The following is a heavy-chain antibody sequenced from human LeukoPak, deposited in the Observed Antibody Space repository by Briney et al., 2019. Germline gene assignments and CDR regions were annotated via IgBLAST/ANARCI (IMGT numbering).Heavy chain of an antibody. D-gene: IGHD3-22*01. CDR1: GGSFSGYY. CDR3: ARHDSSDHYWYFDL. Sequence: PSETLSLTCAVYGGSFSGYYWSWIRQPPGKGLEWIGEINHSGNTNYNPSLKSRVTISVDTSKNQFSLKLSSVTAADTAVYYCARHDSSDHYWYFDLWGRGTLVTVSS. V-gene: IGHV4-34*01. CDR2: INHSGNT. J-gene: IGHJ2*01.